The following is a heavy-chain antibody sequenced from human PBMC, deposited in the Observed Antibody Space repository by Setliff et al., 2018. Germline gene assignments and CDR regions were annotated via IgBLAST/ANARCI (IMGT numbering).Heavy chain of an antibody. D-gene: IGHD1-1*01. V-gene: IGHV4-38-2*01. Sequence: PSETLSLTCVVSGYYIRSGYYWGWIRQHPGKGLEWIGSIFYDGNTFYNPSLKSRVTMSVDTSKNQFSLKLSSVTAAETAVYYCATLRTSTHFDYWGQGTLVTVSS. CDR3: ATLRTSTHFDY. CDR2: IFYDGNT. J-gene: IGHJ4*02. CDR1: GYYIRSGYY.